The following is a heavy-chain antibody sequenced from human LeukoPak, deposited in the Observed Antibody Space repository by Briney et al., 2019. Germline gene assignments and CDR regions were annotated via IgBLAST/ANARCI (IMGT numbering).Heavy chain of an antibody. D-gene: IGHD1-1*01. Sequence: GGSLRLSCAASGFTFSSSAMTWVRQAPGKGLGWVSGIGGGGTGTHYADSVKGRFTVSRDNSRNTLYLQMNSLRAEDTALYYCAKDLRTLTKDWGQGTLVTVSS. J-gene: IGHJ4*02. CDR1: GFTFSSSA. V-gene: IGHV3-23*01. CDR3: AKDLRTLTKD. CDR2: IGGGGTGT.